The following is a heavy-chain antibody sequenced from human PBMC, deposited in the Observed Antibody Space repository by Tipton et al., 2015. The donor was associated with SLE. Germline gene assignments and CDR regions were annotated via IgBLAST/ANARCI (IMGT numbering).Heavy chain of an antibody. CDR1: GGSFSGYY. CDR3: ASLRTEYYYGSRADY. CDR2: INHSGST. J-gene: IGHJ4*02. Sequence: LRLSCAVYGGSFSGYYWSWIRQPPGKGLEWIGEINHSGSTNYNPSLKSRVTISVDTSKTPFSLKLSSVTAADTAGYYCASLRTEYYYGSRADYWGQGTRVTVSS. D-gene: IGHD3-10*01. V-gene: IGHV4-34*01.